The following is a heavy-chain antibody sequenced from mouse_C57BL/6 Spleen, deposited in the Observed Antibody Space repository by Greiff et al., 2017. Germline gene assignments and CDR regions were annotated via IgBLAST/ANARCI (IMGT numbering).Heavy chain of an antibody. CDR1: GFNIKDYY. Sequence: EVQLQQSGAELVKPGASVKLSCTASGFNIKDYYMHWVKQRTEQGLEWIGRIDPEDGETKYAPKFQGKATITADTSSNTAYLQLSSLTAEDTAVYYSAIRYGSSYGGNYAMDYWGQGTSVTVAS. J-gene: IGHJ4*01. CDR3: AIRYGSSYGGNYAMDY. V-gene: IGHV14-2*01. D-gene: IGHD1-1*01. CDR2: IDPEDGET.